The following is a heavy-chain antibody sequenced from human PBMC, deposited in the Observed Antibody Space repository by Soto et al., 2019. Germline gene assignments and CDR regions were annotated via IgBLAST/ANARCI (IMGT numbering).Heavy chain of an antibody. V-gene: IGHV1-18*01. CDR3: ARDLAAAGPFDC. Sequence: QVQLVQSGAEVKKPGASVKVSCKASGYTFTNYAFSWVRQAPGQGLEWMGWISAYNGNTNYPQKLQGRVTMTTGTSTSTAYMELRSRRSDDTAVYYCARDLAAAGPFDCWGQGTLVTVSS. CDR2: ISAYNGNT. CDR1: GYTFTNYA. J-gene: IGHJ4*02. D-gene: IGHD6-13*01.